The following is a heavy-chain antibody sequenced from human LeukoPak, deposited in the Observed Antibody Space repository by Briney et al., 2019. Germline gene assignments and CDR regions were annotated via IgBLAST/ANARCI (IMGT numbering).Heavy chain of an antibody. CDR2: FDAEEGKT. V-gene: IGHV1-24*01. CDR3: ARGGHVRKPPSWFDP. Sequence: ASVKVSCKVSGYTLSELYMHWVRQGPGKGLEWMGGFDAEEGKTIYAQKFQGRVTMTRDTSISTAYMELSRLRSDDTAVYYCARGGHVRKPPSWFDPWGQGTLVTVSS. CDR1: GYTLSELY. J-gene: IGHJ5*02.